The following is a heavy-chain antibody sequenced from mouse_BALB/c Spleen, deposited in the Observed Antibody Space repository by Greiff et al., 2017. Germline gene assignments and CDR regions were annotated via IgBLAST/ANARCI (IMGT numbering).Heavy chain of an antibody. CDR1: GFTFSSYA. Sequence: EVQLVESGGGLVKPGGSLKLSCAASGFTFSSYAMSWVRQSPEKRLEWVAEISSGGSYTYYPDTVTGRFTISRDNAKNTLYLEMSSLRSEDTAMYYCARSAARDPFAYWGQGTLVTVSA. CDR2: ISSGGSYT. CDR3: ARSAARDPFAY. J-gene: IGHJ3*01. D-gene: IGHD3-1*01. V-gene: IGHV5-9-4*01.